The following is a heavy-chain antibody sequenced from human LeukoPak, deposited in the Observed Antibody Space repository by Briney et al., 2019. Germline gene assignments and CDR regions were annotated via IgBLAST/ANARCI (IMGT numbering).Heavy chain of an antibody. CDR1: GFTFSSYW. Sequence: GGSLILSCAASGFTFSSYWMSWVRQAPGKGLEWVANIKQDGSEKYYVDSVKGRFTISRDNAKNSLYLQMNSLRAEDTAVYYCARDRYCSSTSCYSDAFDIWGQGTMVTVSS. J-gene: IGHJ3*02. CDR3: ARDRYCSSTSCYSDAFDI. D-gene: IGHD2-2*01. CDR2: IKQDGSEK. V-gene: IGHV3-7*01.